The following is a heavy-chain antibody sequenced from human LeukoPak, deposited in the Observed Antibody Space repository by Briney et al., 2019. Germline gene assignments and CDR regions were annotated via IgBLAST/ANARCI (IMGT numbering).Heavy chain of an antibody. V-gene: IGHV4-34*01. D-gene: IGHD6-6*01. CDR1: GFTFSSYA. J-gene: IGHJ6*02. Sequence: GSLRLSCAASGFTFSSYAMSWVRQAPGKGLEWIGEINHSGSTNYNPSLKSRVTISVDTSKNQFSLKLSSVTAADTAVYYCARRDSSSSRGVDYYGMDVWGQGTTVTVSS. CDR3: ARRDSSSSRGVDYYGMDV. CDR2: INHSGST.